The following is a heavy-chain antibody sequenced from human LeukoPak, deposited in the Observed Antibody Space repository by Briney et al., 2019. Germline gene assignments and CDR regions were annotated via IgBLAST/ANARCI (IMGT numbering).Heavy chain of an antibody. Sequence: SETLSLTCSVSGGSISSSSYYWSWIRQHPGKGLEWIGYIYYSGSTYYNPSLKSRVTISVDTSKNQFSLKLSSVTAADTAVYYCARDPYGSGSYSRTSGYWGQGTLVTVSS. D-gene: IGHD3-10*01. J-gene: IGHJ4*02. V-gene: IGHV4-31*03. CDR1: GGSISSSSYY. CDR3: ARDPYGSGSYSRTSGY. CDR2: IYYSGST.